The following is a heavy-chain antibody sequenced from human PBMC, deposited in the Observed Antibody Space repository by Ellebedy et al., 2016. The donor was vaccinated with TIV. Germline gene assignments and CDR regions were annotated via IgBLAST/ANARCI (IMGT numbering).Heavy chain of an antibody. V-gene: IGHV5-51*01. CDR2: IYPGDSDT. D-gene: IGHD6-19*01. J-gene: IGHJ4*02. CDR3: ARHSAVAGRMDY. Sequence: GESLKISCKGSGYSFPSYWIGWVRQMPGKGLEWMGVIYPGDSDTRYSPSFQGQVTISADKSSSTSYVQWSSLKASDTAMYFCARHSAVAGRMDYWGQGTLVTVSS. CDR1: GYSFPSYW.